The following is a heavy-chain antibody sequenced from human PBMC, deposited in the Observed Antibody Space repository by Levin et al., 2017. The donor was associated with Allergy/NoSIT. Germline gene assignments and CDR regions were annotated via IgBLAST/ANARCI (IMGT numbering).Heavy chain of an antibody. CDR3: ASGPGSSSSFDY. V-gene: IGHV4-31*03. CDR2: IYYSGST. CDR1: GGSISSGGYY. D-gene: IGHD6-6*01. J-gene: IGHJ4*02. Sequence: KASETLSLTCTVSGGSISSGGYYWSWIRQHPGKGLEWIGYIYYSGSTYYNPSLKSRVTISVDTSKNQFSLKLSSVTAADTAVYYCASGPGSSSSFDYWGQGTLVTVSS.